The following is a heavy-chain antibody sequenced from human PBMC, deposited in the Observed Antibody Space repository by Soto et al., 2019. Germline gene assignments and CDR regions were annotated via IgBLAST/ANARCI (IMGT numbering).Heavy chain of an antibody. Sequence: QVQLQQWGAGLLKPSASLSLTCAVYGQSFSGHTWSWIRQSPGKGLAWIGEISQTGSTYYNPHLKTRVTITADTSKKQFSLTLNSVTAADTGVFYCARGSGIAEIPSELDDVPYDYWGPGTLGSVST. V-gene: IGHV4-34*01. CDR1: GQSFSGHT. J-gene: IGHJ4*02. CDR2: ISQTGST. D-gene: IGHD1-1*01. CDR3: ARGSGIAEIPSELDDVPYDY.